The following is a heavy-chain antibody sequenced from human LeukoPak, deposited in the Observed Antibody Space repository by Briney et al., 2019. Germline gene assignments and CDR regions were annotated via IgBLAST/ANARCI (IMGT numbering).Heavy chain of an antibody. V-gene: IGHV3-21*01. Sequence: PGGSLRLSCAASGFTFSSYSMNWVRQAPGKGLEWVSSISSSSSYIYYADSVKGRFTISRDNAKNPLYLQMNSLRAEDTAVYYCARDPIVVVTAGGYFDYWGQGTLVTVSS. J-gene: IGHJ4*02. D-gene: IGHD2-21*02. CDR3: ARDPIVVVTAGGYFDY. CDR2: ISSSSSYI. CDR1: GFTFSSYS.